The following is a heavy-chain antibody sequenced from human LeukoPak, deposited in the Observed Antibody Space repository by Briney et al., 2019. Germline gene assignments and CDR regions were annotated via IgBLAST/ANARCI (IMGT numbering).Heavy chain of an antibody. J-gene: IGHJ4*02. CDR2: IYYSGST. V-gene: IGHV4-59*01. Sequence: PSETLSLTCTVSGGSISGYYWSWIRQPPGKGLEWIGYIYYSGSTTYNPSLKSRVTISLDTSKNQFSLKLTSVTAADTAVFYCARATYYYDSSGYYLDYWGQGTLVTVSS. CDR1: GGSISGYY. D-gene: IGHD3-22*01. CDR3: ARATYYYDSSGYYLDY.